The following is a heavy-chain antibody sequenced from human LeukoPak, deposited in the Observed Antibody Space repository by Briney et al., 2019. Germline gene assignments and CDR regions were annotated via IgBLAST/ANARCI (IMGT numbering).Heavy chain of an antibody. CDR2: IYTSGST. Sequence: SETLSLTCTVSGGSISSGSYYWSWIRQPAGKGLEWIGRIYTSGSTNYNPSLKSRVTISVDTSKNQFSLKLSSVTAADTAVYYCARERQQLVLVDYWGQGTLVTVSS. D-gene: IGHD6-13*01. J-gene: IGHJ4*02. CDR1: GGSISSGSYY. V-gene: IGHV4-61*02. CDR3: ARERQQLVLVDY.